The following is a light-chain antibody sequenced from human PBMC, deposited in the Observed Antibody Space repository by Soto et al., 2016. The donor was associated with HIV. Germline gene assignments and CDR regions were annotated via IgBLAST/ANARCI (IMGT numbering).Light chain of an antibody. CDR1: RLGNKY. V-gene: IGLV3-1*01. CDR3: QAWDSSAAV. J-gene: IGLJ1*01. CDR2: ENN. Sequence: SYELTQPPSVSVSPGQTASITCSGDRLGNKYVYWYQQRPGQSPGIVMFENNRRPSGIPERFSGSNSGNTATLTISGTQAMGEADYYCQAWDSSAAVFGTGTKVTVL.